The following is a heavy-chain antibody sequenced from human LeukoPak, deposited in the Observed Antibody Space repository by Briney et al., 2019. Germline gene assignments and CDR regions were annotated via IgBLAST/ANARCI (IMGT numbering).Heavy chain of an antibody. Sequence: ASVKVSCKASGYTFTSYDIIWVRQATGQGLEWMGWMNPNSGATGYAQKFQGRVTMTRNTSISTAYMELSSLRSEDTAVYYCARGFTMMGDVWGKGTTATVSS. CDR2: MNPNSGAT. D-gene: IGHD3-22*01. J-gene: IGHJ6*04. CDR1: GYTFTSYD. CDR3: ARGFTMMGDV. V-gene: IGHV1-8*01.